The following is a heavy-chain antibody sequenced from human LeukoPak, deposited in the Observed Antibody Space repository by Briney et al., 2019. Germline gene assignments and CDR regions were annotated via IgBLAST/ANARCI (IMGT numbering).Heavy chain of an antibody. J-gene: IGHJ4*02. D-gene: IGHD4-17*01. CDR1: GFTFSSYA. Sequence: GGSLRLSCAASGFTFSSYAMDWVRQAPGKGLEWVSHISGSGGSTYYADSVKGRFTISRDNPKNTLYLQMNSLRAEDTAIYYCAKVDYGDYGAYFDYWGQGTLVTVSS. CDR3: AKVDYGDYGAYFDY. CDR2: ISGSGGST. V-gene: IGHV3-23*01.